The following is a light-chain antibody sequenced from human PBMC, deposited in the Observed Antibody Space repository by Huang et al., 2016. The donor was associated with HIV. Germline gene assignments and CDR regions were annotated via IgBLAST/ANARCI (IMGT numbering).Light chain of an antibody. J-gene: IGKJ1*01. Sequence: ESVLTQSPGTLSLSPGERATLSCRASQSVRSNDLAWFQQKPGQAPRLLIFGASSRATGNPDRFRGSGSGTDFTLTISRLEPEDFSVYYCQQDGNSPWTFGQGTKVEIK. CDR2: GAS. CDR1: QSVRSND. V-gene: IGKV3-20*01. CDR3: QQDGNSPWT.